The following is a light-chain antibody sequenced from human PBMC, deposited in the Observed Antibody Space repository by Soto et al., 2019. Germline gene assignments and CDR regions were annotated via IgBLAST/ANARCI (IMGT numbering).Light chain of an antibody. Sequence: EIVLTQSPGTLSLSPGEKATLSCRASQSVSSAFLVWYQQKPGQAPRLLIYGVSNRATGIPDRFSGSGSGTDFILTISRLEPEDFALYYCGQFVSSPPRTFGQGTKV. CDR3: GQFVSSPPRT. V-gene: IGKV3-20*01. CDR1: QSVSSAF. CDR2: GVS. J-gene: IGKJ1*01.